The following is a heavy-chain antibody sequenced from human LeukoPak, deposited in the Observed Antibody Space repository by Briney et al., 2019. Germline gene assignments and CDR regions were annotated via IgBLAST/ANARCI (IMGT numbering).Heavy chain of an antibody. CDR1: GFTFSSYS. V-gene: IGHV3-21*01. D-gene: IGHD3-9*01. CDR2: ISSSSSYI. J-gene: IGHJ6*03. Sequence: PGGSLRLSCAASGFTFSSYSMNWVRQAPGKGLEWVSSISSSSSYIYYADSVKGRFTISRDNAKNSLYLQMNSLRAEDTAVYYCARVLRYYDILTGYQYYYYYMDVWGKGTTVTISS. CDR3: ARVLRYYDILTGYQYYYYYMDV.